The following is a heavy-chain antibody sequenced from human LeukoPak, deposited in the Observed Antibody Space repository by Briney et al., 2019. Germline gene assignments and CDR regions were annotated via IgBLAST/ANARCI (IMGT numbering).Heavy chain of an antibody. CDR3: ARGGGLDV. V-gene: IGHV3-7*03. D-gene: IGHD3-16*01. CDR2: INHNGNVN. Sequence: GGSLRLSCAASGFTFSSYTMSWVRQAPGKGLEWVASINHNGNVNYYVDSVKGRFTISRDNAKNSLYLQMSNLRAEDTAVYFCARGGGLDVWGQGATVTVSS. CDR1: GFTFSSYT. J-gene: IGHJ6*02.